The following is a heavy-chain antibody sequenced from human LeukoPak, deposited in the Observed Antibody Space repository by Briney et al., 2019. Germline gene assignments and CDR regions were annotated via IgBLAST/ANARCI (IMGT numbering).Heavy chain of an antibody. CDR3: ARAYSSSLYWYFDL. CDR1: GGSISWYY. J-gene: IGHJ2*01. Sequence: SETLSLTCTVSGGSISWYYWSWIRQPPGKGLEVIGYVHDRGSTNYSPSLKSRVSISVDTSKNQFSLKLSSVTAADTAVYYCARAYSSSLYWYFDLWGRGTLVTVSS. CDR2: VHDRGST. V-gene: IGHV4-59*01. D-gene: IGHD1-26*01.